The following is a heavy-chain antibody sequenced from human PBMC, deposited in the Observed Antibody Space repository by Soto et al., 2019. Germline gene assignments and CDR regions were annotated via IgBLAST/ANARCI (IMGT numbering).Heavy chain of an antibody. CDR3: ARLGSQGAGGRGGIDY. CDR1: GYSFTSYW. J-gene: IGHJ4*02. Sequence: GESLKISCKGSGYSFTSYWIGWVRQMPGKGLEWMGIIYPGDSDTRYSPSFQGQVTISADKSISTAYLQWSSLKASDTAMYYCARLGSQGAGGRGGIDYWGQGTLVTVSS. V-gene: IGHV5-51*01. D-gene: IGHD1-26*01. CDR2: IYPGDSDT.